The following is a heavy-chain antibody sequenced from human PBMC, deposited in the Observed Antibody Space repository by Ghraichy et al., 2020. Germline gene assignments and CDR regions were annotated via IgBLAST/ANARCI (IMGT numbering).Heavy chain of an antibody. Sequence: SQTLSLTCTVSGGSISSYYWSWIRQPAGKGLEWIGRIYISGSTNYNPSLKSRVTMSVDTSKNQFSLKLSSVTAADTAVYYCASTYYDFWSDSSGYGMDVWGQGTTVTASS. CDR2: IYISGST. V-gene: IGHV4-4*07. J-gene: IGHJ6*02. D-gene: IGHD3-3*01. CDR1: GGSISSYY. CDR3: ASTYYDFWSDSSGYGMDV.